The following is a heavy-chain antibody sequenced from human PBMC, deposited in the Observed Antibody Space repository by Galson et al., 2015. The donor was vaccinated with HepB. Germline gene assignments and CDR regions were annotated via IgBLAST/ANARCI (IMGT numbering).Heavy chain of an antibody. V-gene: IGHV3-9*01. CDR2: TSWNSGSI. CDR1: GFTFDDCG. J-gene: IGHJ6*02. CDR3: AKDRTDYYYGMDV. Sequence: SLILSCAASGFTFDDCGMHWVRQVPGEGLEWVSGTSWNSGSITDADSVKGRFPIARDNAKNSLYLQMNSLRAEDTALYYCAKDRTDYYYGMDVWGQGTTVTVSS.